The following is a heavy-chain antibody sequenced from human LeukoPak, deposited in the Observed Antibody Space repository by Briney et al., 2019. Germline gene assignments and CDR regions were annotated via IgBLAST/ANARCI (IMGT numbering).Heavy chain of an antibody. D-gene: IGHD3-22*01. CDR2: IYYSGGT. CDR1: GGSINYYY. J-gene: IGHJ4*02. Sequence: TSETLPLTCTVSGGSINYYYWMWIRQPPGKGLEWIGYIYYSGGTHYNPSLKSRVTMLVDTSKNQFSLKLTAVTAADTAVYYCARGYDSSAYYPFDYWGQGTLVTVSS. CDR3: ARGYDSSAYYPFDY. V-gene: IGHV4-59*01.